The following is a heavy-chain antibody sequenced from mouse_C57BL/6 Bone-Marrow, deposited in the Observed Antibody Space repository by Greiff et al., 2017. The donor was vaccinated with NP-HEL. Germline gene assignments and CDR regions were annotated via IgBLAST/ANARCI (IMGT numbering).Heavy chain of an antibody. CDR3: ARGVLRPLDV. CDR2: IDPSDSYT. J-gene: IGHJ1*03. D-gene: IGHD1-2*01. Sequence: QVQLKQPGAELVMPGASVKLSCKASGYTFTSYWMHWVKQRPGQGLKWIGEIDPSDSYTNYNQKFKGKSTLTVDKSSSTAYMQLSSLTSEDSAVYYCARGVLRPLDVWGTGTTVTVSS. V-gene: IGHV1-69*01. CDR1: GYTFTSYW.